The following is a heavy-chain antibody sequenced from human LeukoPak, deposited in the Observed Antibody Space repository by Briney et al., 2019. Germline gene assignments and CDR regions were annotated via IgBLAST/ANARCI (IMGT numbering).Heavy chain of an antibody. CDR2: IYYSGTT. D-gene: IGHD1-26*01. CDR3: ARPKVGATRGFDY. J-gene: IGHJ4*02. Sequence: PETLSLTCTVSGGSISSSSYYWGWIRQPPGKGLEWIGSIYYSGTTYYNPSLKSRVTISVDTSKNQFSLTLTSLTAADTAVYYCARPKVGATRGFDYWGQGTLVTVSS. V-gene: IGHV4-39*01. CDR1: GGSISSSSYY.